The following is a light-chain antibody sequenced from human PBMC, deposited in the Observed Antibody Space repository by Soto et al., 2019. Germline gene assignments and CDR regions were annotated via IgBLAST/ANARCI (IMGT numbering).Light chain of an antibody. V-gene: IGKV3-15*01. CDR2: GAS. CDR1: QSVTNN. CDR3: QQYNNWPRT. Sequence: EIVMTQSPDTLSVSPGERATLSCRASQSVTNNLAWYQQKPGQAPRLLIYGASTRTIAIPARFSGSGSGTDFTLTISSLQSEDFAVYYCQQYNNWPRTFGQGT. J-gene: IGKJ1*01.